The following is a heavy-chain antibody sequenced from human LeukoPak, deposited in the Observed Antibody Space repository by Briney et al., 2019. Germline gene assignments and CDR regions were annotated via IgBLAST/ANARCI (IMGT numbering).Heavy chain of an antibody. CDR2: ITYSGSI. CDR1: GGSFSGKY. J-gene: IGHJ4*02. Sequence: PSETLSLTCAVSGGSFSGKYWTWIRQPPGKGLEWIGEITYSGSIYYNPSLKSRVTISVDTFKNQFSLKLNSGTAADTAVYYCARDLMTWGQGTLVTVSS. V-gene: IGHV4-34*01. CDR3: ARDLMT.